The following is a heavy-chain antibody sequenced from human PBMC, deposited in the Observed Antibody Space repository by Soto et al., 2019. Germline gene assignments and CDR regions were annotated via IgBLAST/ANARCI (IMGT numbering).Heavy chain of an antibody. CDR2: INPNSGGT. Sequence: ASVKVSCKASGYTFTGYYMHWVRQAPGQGLEWMGWINPNSGGTNYAQKFQGWVTMTRDTSISTAYMELSRLRSDDTAVYYCAGAYTRVDTAMVTPAVDIWGQGTMVTVS. CDR3: AGAYTRVDTAMVTPAVDI. CDR1: GYTFTGYY. D-gene: IGHD5-18*01. V-gene: IGHV1-2*04. J-gene: IGHJ3*02.